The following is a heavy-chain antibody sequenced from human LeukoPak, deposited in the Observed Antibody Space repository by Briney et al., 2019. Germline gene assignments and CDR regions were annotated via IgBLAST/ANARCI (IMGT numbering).Heavy chain of an antibody. Sequence: PGGSLRLSCAASGFTFSDYYMSWIRQAPGKGLEWVSYISSSGSTIYYADSVKGRFTISRDNSKNTLYLQMNSLRAEDTAVYYCASPYYYGSGSPSYYFDYWGQGTLVTVSS. CDR1: GFTFSDYY. CDR2: ISSSGSTI. D-gene: IGHD3-10*01. J-gene: IGHJ4*02. V-gene: IGHV3-11*04. CDR3: ASPYYYGSGSPSYYFDY.